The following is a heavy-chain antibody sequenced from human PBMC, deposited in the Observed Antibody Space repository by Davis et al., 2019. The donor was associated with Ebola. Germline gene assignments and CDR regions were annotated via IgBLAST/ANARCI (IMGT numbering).Heavy chain of an antibody. CDR2: IYYSGST. V-gene: IGHV4-39*01. Sequence: MPSETLSLTCTVSGGSISSSSYYWGWIRQPPGKGLEWIGSIYYSGSTYYNPSLKSRVTISVDTSKNQFSLKLCSVTAADTAVYYCARNSRVYGTVDYWGQGTLVTVSS. CDR3: ARNSRVYGTVDY. J-gene: IGHJ4*02. D-gene: IGHD2/OR15-2a*01. CDR1: GGSISSSSYY.